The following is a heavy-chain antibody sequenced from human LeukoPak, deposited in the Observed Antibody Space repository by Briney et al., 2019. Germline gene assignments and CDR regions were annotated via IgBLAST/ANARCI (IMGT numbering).Heavy chain of an antibody. CDR2: IIGSGGST. CDR3: AKDMGSGWYRANFDY. J-gene: IGHJ4*02. D-gene: IGHD6-19*01. V-gene: IGHV3-23*01. CDR1: GFTFSTYA. Sequence: GGSLRLSCAASGFTFSTYAMSWVRQAPGKGLEWVSGIIGSGGSTYYADSVKGRFTISRDNSKSTLYLQMNSLRPEDTALYYCAKDMGSGWYRANFDYWGRGTLVTVSS.